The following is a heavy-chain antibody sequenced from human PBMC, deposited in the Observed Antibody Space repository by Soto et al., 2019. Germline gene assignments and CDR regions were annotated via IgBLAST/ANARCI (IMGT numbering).Heavy chain of an antibody. V-gene: IGHV4-30-2*01. CDR2: IYHSGST. Sequence: SETLSLTCAVSGGSISSGGYSWSWIRQPPGKGLEWIGYIYHSGSTYYNPSLKSRVTISVDRSKNQFSLKLSSVTAADTAVYYCARDQGPPTGNWFDPWGQGTLVTVSS. CDR3: ARDQGPPTGNWFDP. J-gene: IGHJ5*02. CDR1: GGSISSGGYS.